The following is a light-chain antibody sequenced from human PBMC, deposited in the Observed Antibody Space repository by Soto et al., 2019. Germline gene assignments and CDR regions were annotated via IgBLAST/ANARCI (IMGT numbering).Light chain of an antibody. CDR1: QSVSIY. J-gene: IGKJ1*01. Sequence: DIQMTQSPSSLSASVGDRVTITCRTSQSVSIYVNWYQQKPGKATKLLIYVASNLQSGVPSRFSGSGSGTDFTLTISSMQPEDIATYYCQESYSTSFGQGTKLDIK. CDR3: QESYSTS. V-gene: IGKV1-39*01. CDR2: VAS.